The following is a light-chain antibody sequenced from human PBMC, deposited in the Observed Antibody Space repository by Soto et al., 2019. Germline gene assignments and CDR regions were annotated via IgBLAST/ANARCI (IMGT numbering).Light chain of an antibody. CDR2: EVS. CDR3: SSYAGSNMVV. J-gene: IGLJ2*01. CDR1: SSDIGGYIY. V-gene: IGLV2-8*01. Sequence: QSVLTQPASVSASPGQSITISCTGTSSDIGGYIYVSWYQHHPGKAPRLMIYEVSSRPSGVPDRFSGSKSGNTASLTVSGLQAEDEADYYCSSYAGSNMVVFGGGTKLTVL.